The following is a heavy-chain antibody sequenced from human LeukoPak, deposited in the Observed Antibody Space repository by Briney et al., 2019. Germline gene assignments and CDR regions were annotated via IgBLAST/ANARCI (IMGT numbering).Heavy chain of an antibody. CDR1: GFTFSSYE. J-gene: IGHJ4*02. CDR3: ARVYRSSSGPTLDY. V-gene: IGHV3-48*03. CDR2: ISSSGSTI. D-gene: IGHD6-6*01. Sequence: GGSLRLSCAASGFTFSSYEMNWVRQAPGKGLEWVSYISSSGSTIYYADSVKGRFTISRDNAKNSLYLQMNSLRAEDTAVYYCARVYRSSSGPTLDYWGQGTLVTVPS.